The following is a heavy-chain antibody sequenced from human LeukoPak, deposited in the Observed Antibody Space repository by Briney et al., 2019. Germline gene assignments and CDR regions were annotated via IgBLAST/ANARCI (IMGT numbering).Heavy chain of an antibody. D-gene: IGHD3-22*01. CDR3: ARNYYDSSGYPAPIDC. V-gene: IGHV1-69*01. Sequence: ASVKVSCKASGGTFSSYAISWVRQAPGQGLEWMGGIIPIFGTANYAQKFQGRVTITADESTSTAYMELSSLRSEDTAVYYCARNYYDSSGYPAPIDCWGQGTLVTVSS. CDR1: GGTFSSYA. J-gene: IGHJ4*02. CDR2: IIPIFGTA.